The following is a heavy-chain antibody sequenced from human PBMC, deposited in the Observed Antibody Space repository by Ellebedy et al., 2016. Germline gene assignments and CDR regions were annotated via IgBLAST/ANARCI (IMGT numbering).Heavy chain of an antibody. D-gene: IGHD1-26*01. V-gene: IGHV3-21*01. CDR3: ARGSRGSHSTNDY. CDR2: ISSSSSYI. J-gene: IGHJ4*02. Sequence: GGSLRLSCAASGFTFSSYSMNWVRQAPGKGLEWVSSISSSSSYIYYADSVKGRFTISRDNAKNSLYLQMNSLRAEDTAVYYCARGSRGSHSTNDYWGQGTLVTVSS. CDR1: GFTFSSYS.